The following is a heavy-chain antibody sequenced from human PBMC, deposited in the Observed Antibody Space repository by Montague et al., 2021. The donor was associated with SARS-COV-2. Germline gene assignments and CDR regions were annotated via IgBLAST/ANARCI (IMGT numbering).Heavy chain of an antibody. CDR2: LFYSGST. J-gene: IGHJ5*02. Sequence: SETLSLTCTVSSGSVFNSHWSWVLQPAGKRLEWLGRLFYSGSTYNNPSLKSRVTVSIDTSKNLFSLNLSFVTAADTAVYYCARDGSVFSVAYYQGFDVWGQGIAVTVSS. CDR3: ARDGSVFSVAYYQGFDV. CDR1: SGSVFNSH. V-gene: IGHV4-4*07. D-gene: IGHD1-26*01.